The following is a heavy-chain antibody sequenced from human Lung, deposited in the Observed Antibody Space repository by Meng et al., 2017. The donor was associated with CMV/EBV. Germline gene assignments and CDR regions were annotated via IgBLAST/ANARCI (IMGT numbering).Heavy chain of an antibody. CDR1: GFTFSSYG. CDR2: IRHDGSNK. Sequence: GGSLRLSXAASGFTFSSYGMHWVRQAPDKGLEWVAFIRHDGSNKYYADSVKGRFTISRDSSKNTLYLQMNSLRAEDTAVYYCAKDRCRSTSCRYYYYGMDVWGQGTTVTVSS. D-gene: IGHD2-2*01. V-gene: IGHV3-30*02. CDR3: AKDRCRSTSCRYYYYGMDV. J-gene: IGHJ6*02.